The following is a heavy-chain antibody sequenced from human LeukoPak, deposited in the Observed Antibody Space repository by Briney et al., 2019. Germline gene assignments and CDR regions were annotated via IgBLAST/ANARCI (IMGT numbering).Heavy chain of an antibody. D-gene: IGHD3-22*01. CDR1: GGSFSGYY. CDR3: ARGGHDSANWFDP. CDR2: INHSGST. Sequence: PSETLSLTCAVYGGSFSGYYWSWIRQPPGKGLEWIGEINHSGSTNYNPSLKSRVTISVDTSKNQFSLKLSSVTAADTAVYYCARGGHDSANWFDPWSQGTLVTVSS. V-gene: IGHV4-34*01. J-gene: IGHJ5*02.